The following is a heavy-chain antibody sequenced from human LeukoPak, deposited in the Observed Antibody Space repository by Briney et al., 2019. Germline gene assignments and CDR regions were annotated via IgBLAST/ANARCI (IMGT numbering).Heavy chain of an antibody. CDR2: IKQDGSEK. CDR1: GFTFSSYW. D-gene: IGHD5-18*01. J-gene: IGHJ6*03. CDR3: ARDGYSYGYYYYYYMDV. Sequence: VGSLRLSCAASGFTFSSYWMSWARQAPGKGLDWVANIKQDGSEKYYVDSVKGRFTLYRDNAKNSLYLQMNRRRAEDTAVYYCARDGYSYGYYYYYYMDVWGKGTTVTVSS. V-gene: IGHV3-7*01.